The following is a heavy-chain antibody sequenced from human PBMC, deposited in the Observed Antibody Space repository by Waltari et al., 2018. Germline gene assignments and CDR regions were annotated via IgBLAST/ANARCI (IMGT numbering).Heavy chain of an antibody. CDR1: GYSFTSYW. J-gene: IGHJ5*02. Sequence: EVQLVQSGAAVKKPGESLKISCRGSGYSFTSYWIVWLRQMPAQGLEWMGIIYPGDSDTRYSPSFQGQVTISADKSISTAYLQWSSLKASDTAMYYCARARGYDFWSGPNWFDPWGQGTLVTVSS. CDR2: IYPGDSDT. D-gene: IGHD3-3*01. CDR3: ARARGYDFWSGPNWFDP. V-gene: IGHV5-51*01.